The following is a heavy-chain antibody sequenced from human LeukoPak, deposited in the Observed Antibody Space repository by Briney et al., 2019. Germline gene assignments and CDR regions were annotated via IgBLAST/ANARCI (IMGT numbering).Heavy chain of an antibody. CDR3: ARSSYSSSSSV. J-gene: IGHJ3*01. V-gene: IGHV3-7*03. CDR2: INSDGGEG. D-gene: IGHD6-6*01. CDR1: VFTFSGLW. Sequence: PGGSLRLSCAVSVFTFSGLWMRWSRPAGGKGVEWVANINSDGGEGYYADVVKGRFTIYRDKAKNSLYLQINSLRAEETAVYYCARSSYSSSSSVWGQGTMVTVSS.